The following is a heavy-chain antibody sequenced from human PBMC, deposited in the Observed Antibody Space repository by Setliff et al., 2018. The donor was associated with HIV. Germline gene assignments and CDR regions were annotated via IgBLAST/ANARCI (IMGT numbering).Heavy chain of an antibody. CDR3: ARGGDPPYYFLGMDV. J-gene: IGHJ6*02. Sequence: ASVKVSCKISGFLMTAYGINWVRQAPGQGPEWIGWFTSYNNKADFAPKFQGRVTLTTDTFTSTAYMELRSLRSDDTAVYYCARGGDPPYYFLGMDVWGQGTSVTVSS. CDR1: GFLMTAYG. CDR2: FTSYNNKA. V-gene: IGHV1-18*01. D-gene: IGHD2-21*02.